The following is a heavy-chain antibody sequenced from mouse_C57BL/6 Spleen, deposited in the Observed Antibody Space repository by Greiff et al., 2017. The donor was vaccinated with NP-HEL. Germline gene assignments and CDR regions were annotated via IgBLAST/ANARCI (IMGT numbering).Heavy chain of an antibody. V-gene: IGHV1-39*01. CDR3: AGFYYYGSSYTTY. CDR1: GYSFTDYN. CDR2: INPNYGTT. D-gene: IGHD1-1*01. Sequence: VQLKQSGPELVKPGASVKISCKASGYSFTDYNMNWVKQSNGKSLEWIGVINPNYGTTSYNQKFKGKATLTVDQSSSTAYMQLNSLTSEDSAVYYCAGFYYYGSSYTTYWGQGTLVTVSA. J-gene: IGHJ3*01.